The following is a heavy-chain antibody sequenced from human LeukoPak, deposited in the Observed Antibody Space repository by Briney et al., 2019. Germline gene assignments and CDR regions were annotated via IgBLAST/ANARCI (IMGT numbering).Heavy chain of an antibody. V-gene: IGHV3-74*01. CDR1: GFTFSSYW. Sequence: GGSLRLSCAASGFTFSSYWMHWVRQAPGKELVWVSRINSDGSSTSYADSVKGRFTISRDNSKNTLYLQMNSLRAEDTAVYYCAKATVGYCSSTSCLSFDYWGQGTLVTVSS. J-gene: IGHJ4*02. CDR3: AKATVGYCSSTSCLSFDY. D-gene: IGHD2-2*01. CDR2: INSDGSST.